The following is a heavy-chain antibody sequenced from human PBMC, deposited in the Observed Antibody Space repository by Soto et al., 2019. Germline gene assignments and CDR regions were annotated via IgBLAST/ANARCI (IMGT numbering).Heavy chain of an antibody. V-gene: IGHV1-24*01. CDR3: ATLTYNWNDVKAFDI. D-gene: IGHD1-1*01. J-gene: IGHJ3*02. CDR2: FDPEDGET. CDR1: GYTLTELS. Sequence: ASVKVSCKVSGYTLTELSMHWVRRAPGKGLEWMGGFDPEDGETIYAQKFQGRVTMTEDTSTDTAYMELSSLRSEDTAVYYCATLTYNWNDVKAFDISGQGTMVTVSS.